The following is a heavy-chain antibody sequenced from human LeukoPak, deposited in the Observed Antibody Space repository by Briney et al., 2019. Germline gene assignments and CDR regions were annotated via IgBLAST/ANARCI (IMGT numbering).Heavy chain of an antibody. J-gene: IGHJ2*01. V-gene: IGHV4-59*12. D-gene: IGHD3-22*01. Sequence: SETLSLTCTVYGGSISSYYWSWIRQPPGKGLEWIGYIYYSGSTNYNPSLKSRVTISVDRSKIQFSLKLSSVTAADTAVYYCARDRRYYYDSSGYANYWYFDLWGRGTLVTVSS. CDR2: IYYSGST. CDR3: ARDRRYYYDSSGYANYWYFDL. CDR1: GGSISSYY.